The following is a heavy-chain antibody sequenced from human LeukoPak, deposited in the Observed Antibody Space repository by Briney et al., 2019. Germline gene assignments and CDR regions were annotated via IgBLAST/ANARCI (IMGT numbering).Heavy chain of an antibody. CDR3: ARSRLDV. CDR2: ISTSSSTI. CDR1: GFTFSSYA. V-gene: IGHV3-48*02. J-gene: IGHJ6*02. Sequence: PGGSLRLSCAVSGFTFSSYAMNWVRQAPGKGLEWVSYISTSSSTIKYADSVKGRFTVSRDNAKNSMYLQMNSLRDEDTAVYHCARSRLDVWGQGTTVTVSS.